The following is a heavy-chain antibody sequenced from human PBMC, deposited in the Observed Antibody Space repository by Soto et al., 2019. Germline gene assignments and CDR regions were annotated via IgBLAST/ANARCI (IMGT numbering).Heavy chain of an antibody. Sequence: PGGSLRLSCQGSGFSFSSYAIHWVRQAPGKGLEWVAVISYDGIKKYYGESVRGRFTVSRDDSMNTVYLQLNSLRGEDTAIYYCGRDNMIQLWPPSSVDFWGQGA. D-gene: IGHD5-18*01. CDR1: GFSFSSYA. J-gene: IGHJ4*02. CDR2: ISYDGIKK. CDR3: GRDNMIQLWPPSSVDF. V-gene: IGHV3-30*04.